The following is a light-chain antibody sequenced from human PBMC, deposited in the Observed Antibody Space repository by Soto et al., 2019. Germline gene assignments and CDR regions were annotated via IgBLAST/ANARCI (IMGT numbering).Light chain of an antibody. CDR3: QNHYSAVFT. Sequence: DIQMTQSPSSLSASVGDRVTTTCRATQGIQNYLAWYQQRPGQVPRLLIYHASTLQSGVPSGFGGSGSGADFTHTTSSLQPEDVATNYCQNHYSAVFTFDPGTKVYIK. CDR2: HAS. J-gene: IGKJ3*01. CDR1: QGIQNY. V-gene: IGKV1-27*01.